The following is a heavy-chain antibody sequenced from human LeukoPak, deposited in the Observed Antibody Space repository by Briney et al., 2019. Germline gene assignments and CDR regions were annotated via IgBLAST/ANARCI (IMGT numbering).Heavy chain of an antibody. CDR2: ISYSGST. J-gene: IGHJ5*02. V-gene: IGHV4-59*12. CDR1: GGSISSYY. D-gene: IGHD6-13*01. Sequence: KPSETLSLTCTVSGGSISSYYWSWIRQPPGKGLEWIGYISYSGSTNYNPSLKSRVTISVDTSKNQFSLKLSSVTAADTAVYYCATTAAAGTRLAWFDPWGQGTLVTVSS. CDR3: ATTAAAGTRLAWFDP.